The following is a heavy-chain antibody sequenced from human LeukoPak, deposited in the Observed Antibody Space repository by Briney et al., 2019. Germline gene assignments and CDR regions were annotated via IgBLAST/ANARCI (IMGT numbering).Heavy chain of an antibody. J-gene: IGHJ3*02. CDR3: ARPQRPRTRITMVRGAAPDASGI. Sequence: ASVKVSCMRSGYTFPSYYMHGLPQAPGQGLEWMGIINPSGGSTSYAQKFQGRVTMTRDMSTSTVYMELSSLRSEDTPVYYCARPQRPRTRITMVRGAAPDASGIWGQGTMVTVSS. CDR2: INPSGGST. CDR1: GYTFPSYY. D-gene: IGHD3-10*01. V-gene: IGHV1-46*01.